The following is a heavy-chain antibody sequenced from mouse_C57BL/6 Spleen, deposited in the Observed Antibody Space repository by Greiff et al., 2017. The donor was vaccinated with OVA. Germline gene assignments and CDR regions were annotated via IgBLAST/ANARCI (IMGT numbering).Heavy chain of an antibody. V-gene: IGHV5-17*01. CDR2: ISSGSSTI. CDR1: GFTFSDYG. J-gene: IGHJ4*01. CDR3: AGVYYYGKDAMDY. D-gene: IGHD1-1*01. Sequence: EVQLVESGGGLVKPGGSLKLSCAASGFTFSDYGMHWVRQAPEKGLEWVAYISSGSSTIYYADTVKGRFTISRDNAKNTLFLQMTSLRSEDTAMYYCAGVYYYGKDAMDYWGQGTSVTVSS.